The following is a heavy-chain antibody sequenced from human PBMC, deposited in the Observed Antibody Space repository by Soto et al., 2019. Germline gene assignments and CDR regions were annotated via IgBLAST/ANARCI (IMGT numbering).Heavy chain of an antibody. J-gene: IGHJ4*02. CDR2: IYYSGST. D-gene: IGHD3-3*01. Sequence: PSETLSLTCTVSGGSISSGGYYWSWIRQHPGKGLEWIGYIYYSGSTYYNPSLKSRVTISVDTSKNQFSLKLSSVTAADTAVYYCARRVSHDFFDYWGQGTLVTSPQ. V-gene: IGHV4-31*03. CDR1: GGSISSGGYY. CDR3: ARRVSHDFFDY.